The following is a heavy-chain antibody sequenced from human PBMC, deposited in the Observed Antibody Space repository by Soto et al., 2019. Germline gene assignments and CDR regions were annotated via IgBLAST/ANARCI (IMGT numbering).Heavy chain of an antibody. Sequence: GASVKVSCKASGGTFSSYAISWVRQAPGQGLEWMGGIIPIFGTANYAQKFQGRVTITADESTSTAYMELSSLRSGDTAVYYCARGFYYYGSGSYYLMDVWGQGTTVTVSS. D-gene: IGHD3-10*01. CDR1: GGTFSSYA. CDR3: ARGFYYYGSGSYYLMDV. J-gene: IGHJ6*02. CDR2: IIPIFGTA. V-gene: IGHV1-69*13.